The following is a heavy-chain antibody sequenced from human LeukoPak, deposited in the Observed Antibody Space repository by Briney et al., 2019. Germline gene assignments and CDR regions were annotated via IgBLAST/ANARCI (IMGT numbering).Heavy chain of an antibody. CDR2: INPAGSET. V-gene: IGHV3-7*01. D-gene: IGHD2-15*01. J-gene: IGHJ6*01. CDR3: ARFGYVAAVDV. Sequence: GGSLRLSCAASGFSFSSYCMTWVRQAPGTGLEWVANINPAGSETYYVDPVKGRFSISRDNDKNLVYLQMNSLRSEDTAVYHCARFGYVAAVDVWGQGTPVTVSS. CDR1: GFSFSSYC.